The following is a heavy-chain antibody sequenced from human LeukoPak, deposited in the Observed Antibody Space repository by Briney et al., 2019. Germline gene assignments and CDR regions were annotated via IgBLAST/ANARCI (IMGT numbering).Heavy chain of an antibody. CDR3: ARATTAFDM. D-gene: IGHD1-26*01. Sequence: PGGSLRLSCAASGFTFSNYWMSWIRQAPGKGLEWVANIKQDGSEKQYLDSVKGRFTISGDNAKNSLYLQMNSLRAEDTAVYYCARATTAFDMWGQGTTVTVSS. V-gene: IGHV3-7*05. J-gene: IGHJ3*02. CDR1: GFTFSNYW. CDR2: IKQDGSEK.